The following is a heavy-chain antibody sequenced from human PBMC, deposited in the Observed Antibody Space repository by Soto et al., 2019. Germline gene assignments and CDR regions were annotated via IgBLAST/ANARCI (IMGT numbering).Heavy chain of an antibody. CDR3: ARDYSSSSPLYYYYYGMDV. Sequence: GGSLRLSCAASGFTFSRYWMSWVRQAPGKGLEWVANIKQDGSEKDYVDSVKGRFTISRDNAKNSLCLQMNSLRAEDTAVYYCARDYSSSSPLYYYYYGMDVWGQGTTVTVSS. V-gene: IGHV3-7*05. CDR2: IKQDGSEK. CDR1: GFTFSRYW. J-gene: IGHJ6*02. D-gene: IGHD6-6*01.